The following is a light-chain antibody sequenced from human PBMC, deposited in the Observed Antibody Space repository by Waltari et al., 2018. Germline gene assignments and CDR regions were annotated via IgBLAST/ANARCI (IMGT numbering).Light chain of an antibody. CDR3: QQRSNWPLT. V-gene: IGKV3-11*01. CDR2: SAS. CDR1: QSVSSS. Sequence: EIVLTQSPATLSLSPGERATLSCRASQSVSSSLAWYQQKPGQAPRLLIYSASNRATGIPARLSGSGSGTDFTLTISNLEPEDFAVYYCQQRSNWPLTFGGGTKVEIK. J-gene: IGKJ4*01.